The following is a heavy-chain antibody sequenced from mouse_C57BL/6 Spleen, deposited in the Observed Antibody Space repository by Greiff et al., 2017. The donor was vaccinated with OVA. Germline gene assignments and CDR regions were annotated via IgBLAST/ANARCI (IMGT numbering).Heavy chain of an antibody. CDR2: IDPSDSET. CDR3: ASSYGSSYEFAY. V-gene: IGHV1-52*01. J-gene: IGHJ3*01. Sequence: QVQLQQPGAELVRPGSSVKLSCKASGYTFTSYWMHWVKQRPIQGLEWIGNIDPSDSETHYNQKFKDKATLNVDKSSSTAYMQLSSLASADSAVYYCASSYGSSYEFAYWGQGTLVTVSA. CDR1: GYTFTSYW. D-gene: IGHD1-1*01.